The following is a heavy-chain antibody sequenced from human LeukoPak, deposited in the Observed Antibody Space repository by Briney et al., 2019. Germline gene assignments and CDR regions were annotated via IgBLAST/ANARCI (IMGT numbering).Heavy chain of an antibody. J-gene: IGHJ4*02. CDR3: ARGGRIGDYGDDDYYFDY. D-gene: IGHD4-17*01. Sequence: SVKVSCKPSGGTFSSYAISWVRQAPGQGLEWMGGIIPIFGTANYAQKFQGRVTITTDESTSTAYMELSSLRSEDTAVYYCARGGRIGDYGDDDYYFDYWGQGTLVTVSS. CDR2: IIPIFGTA. V-gene: IGHV1-69*05. CDR1: GGTFSSYA.